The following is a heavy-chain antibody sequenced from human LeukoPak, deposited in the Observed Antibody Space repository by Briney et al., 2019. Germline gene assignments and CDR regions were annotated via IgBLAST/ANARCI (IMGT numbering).Heavy chain of an antibody. Sequence: SVKVSCKASGGTFSSYAISWVRQAPGQGLEWMGGIIPIFGTANYAQKFQGRVTITTDESTSTAYMELSSLRSEDTAVYYCARDNYGGNDRAFDIRGQGTMVTVSS. CDR3: ARDNYGGNDRAFDI. J-gene: IGHJ3*02. CDR2: IIPIFGTA. D-gene: IGHD4-23*01. V-gene: IGHV1-69*05. CDR1: GGTFSSYA.